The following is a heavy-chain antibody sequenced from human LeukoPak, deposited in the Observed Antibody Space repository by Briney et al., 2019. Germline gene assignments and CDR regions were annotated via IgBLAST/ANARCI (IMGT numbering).Heavy chain of an antibody. CDR1: GFTFSSYG. CDR2: ISYDGSNK. D-gene: IGHD4-23*01. Sequence: GGSLRLSCAASGFTFSSYGMHWVRQAPGKGLEWVAVISYDGSNKYYADSVKGRFTISRDNSKNTLYLQMNSLRAEDTAVYYCARGKYGGLDSTLDYWGQGTLVTVSS. V-gene: IGHV3-30*19. CDR3: ARGKYGGLDSTLDY. J-gene: IGHJ4*02.